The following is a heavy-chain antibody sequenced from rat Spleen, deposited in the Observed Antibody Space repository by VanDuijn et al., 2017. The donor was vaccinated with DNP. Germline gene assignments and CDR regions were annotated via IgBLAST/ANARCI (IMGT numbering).Heavy chain of an antibody. D-gene: IGHD1-7*01. Sequence: EVQLVESGGDLVQPGRSLKLSCVASGFTFNYYWMAWIRQVPGKGLEWIASITSGSGTTSYSDAVKGRFMISRDNAKSTLYLQMDSLRSEDTATYYCSTHDYVYWGQGVMVTVSS. CDR1: GFTFNYYW. V-gene: IGHV5-31*01. J-gene: IGHJ2*01. CDR3: STHDYVY. CDR2: ITSGSGTT.